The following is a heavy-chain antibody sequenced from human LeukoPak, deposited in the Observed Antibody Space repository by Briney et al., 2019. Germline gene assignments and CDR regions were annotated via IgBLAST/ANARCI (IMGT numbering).Heavy chain of an antibody. CDR1: GFTYTEDW. Sequence: GGPLRLSCAASGFTYTEDWMTWIRQSPEKGLEWAAHISNDGSVTYYGESVKGRFTISRDNAKNSVYLQMNNLRVEDTAVYYCVVEAANYWGQGTVVTVSS. CDR3: VVEAANY. J-gene: IGHJ4*02. CDR2: ISNDGSVT. D-gene: IGHD1-26*01. V-gene: IGHV3-7*01.